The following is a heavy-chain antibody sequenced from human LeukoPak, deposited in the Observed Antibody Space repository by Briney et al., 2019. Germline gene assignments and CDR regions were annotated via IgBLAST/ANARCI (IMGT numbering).Heavy chain of an antibody. D-gene: IGHD5-24*01. CDR2: ITSDGGST. J-gene: IGHJ4*02. Sequence: GGSLRPSCAASGFTFSTYVMNWFGQPPGKGLKHVSSITSDGGSTYYASSVKGRFTVSRDNSKNTLYLQMGSLRVEDMAVYYCARSRDVFNLLDYWGQGTLVTVSS. CDR1: GFTFSTYV. V-gene: IGHV3-64*01. CDR3: ARSRDVFNLLDY.